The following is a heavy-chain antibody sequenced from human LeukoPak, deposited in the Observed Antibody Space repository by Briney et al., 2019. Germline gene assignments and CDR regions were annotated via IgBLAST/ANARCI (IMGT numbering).Heavy chain of an antibody. D-gene: IGHD4-17*01. J-gene: IGHJ4*02. CDR2: IYSGGST. V-gene: IGHV3-66*01. CDR1: RFTVSSNY. CDR3: ASGGAGDYIHY. Sequence: PGGSLRLSCAASRFTVSSNYMSWVRQAPGKGLEWVSVIYSGGSTYYADSVKGRFTISRDNSKNTLYLQMNSLRAEDTAVYYCASGGAGDYIHYWGQGTLVTVSS.